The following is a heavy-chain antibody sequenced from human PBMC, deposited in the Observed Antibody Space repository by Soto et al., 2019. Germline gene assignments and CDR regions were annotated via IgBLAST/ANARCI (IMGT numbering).Heavy chain of an antibody. CDR1: GFSLITSGVV. CDR2: VYWDDDK. D-gene: IGHD4-17*01. Sequence: QITLKESGPTLVKPTQTLTLTCTFSGFSLITSGVVVVWLRQPPGKALEWLALVYWDDDKRYSPSLKSRLTITQDTSKNQVVLTMNNMDHVDTATYYCAHSSSRWPLGYWGQGALVTVSS. J-gene: IGHJ4*02. CDR3: AHSSSRWPLGY. V-gene: IGHV2-5*02.